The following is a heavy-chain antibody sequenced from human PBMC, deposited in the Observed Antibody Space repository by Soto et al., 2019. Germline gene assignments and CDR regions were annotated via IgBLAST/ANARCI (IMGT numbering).Heavy chain of an antibody. V-gene: IGHV3-21*01. CDR1: GFTFSSYS. CDR2: ISSSSSYI. Sequence: PGGSLRLSCAASGFTFSSYSMNWVRQAPGKGLEWVSSISSSSSYIYYADSVKGRFTISRDNAKNSLYLQMNSLRAEDTAVYYCARANPSSSGYYYYYMDVWGKGTTVTVSS. D-gene: IGHD6-13*01. J-gene: IGHJ6*03. CDR3: ARANPSSSGYYYYYMDV.